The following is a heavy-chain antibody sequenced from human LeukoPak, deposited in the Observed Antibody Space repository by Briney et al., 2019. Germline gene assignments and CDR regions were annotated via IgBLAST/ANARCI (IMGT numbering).Heavy chain of an antibody. CDR3: ARDLSGVTGYTYGRGIDY. V-gene: IGHV3-7*01. J-gene: IGHJ4*02. CDR1: GFTFDDYG. CDR2: IKKDGSEK. Sequence: GGSLRLSCAASGFTFDDYGMSWVRQAPGKGLEWVANIKKDGSEKYYVDSVKGRFTISRDNAKTSLYLQMNSLRAEDTAVYYCARDLSGVTGYTYGRGIDYWGQGTLVTVSS. D-gene: IGHD5-18*01.